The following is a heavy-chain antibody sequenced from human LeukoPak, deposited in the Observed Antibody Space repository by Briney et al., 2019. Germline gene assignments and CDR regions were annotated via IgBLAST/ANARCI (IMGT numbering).Heavy chain of an antibody. V-gene: IGHV4-39*01. CDR2: IYHSGNT. J-gene: IGHJ4*02. CDR3: ARQTGVGLFILP. D-gene: IGHD3-3*01. Sequence: SETLSLTCAVSGDSISTSNSYWGWIRRPPGKGLEWVGSIYHSGNTYYNPSLKSRVTISVDTSKNQFSLKLTSATAADTAVYYCARQTGVGLFILPGGQGTLVTVSS. CDR1: GDSISTSNSY.